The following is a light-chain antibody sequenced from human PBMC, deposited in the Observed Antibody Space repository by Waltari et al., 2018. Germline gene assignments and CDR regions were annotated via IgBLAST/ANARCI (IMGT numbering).Light chain of an antibody. V-gene: IGLV2-14*03. CDR1: SSAAGGDDT. CDR3: SSQSTKNGVI. J-gene: IGLJ2*01. Sequence: QSALTHPPSVPGPPGQPLTIPSPGASSAAGGDDTVSWYEDHPGQAPKVIIYDVNKRPSGVSDRFSGSKSGNTASLTISGLQAEDEATFYCSSQSTKNGVIFGGGTKVTVL. CDR2: DVN.